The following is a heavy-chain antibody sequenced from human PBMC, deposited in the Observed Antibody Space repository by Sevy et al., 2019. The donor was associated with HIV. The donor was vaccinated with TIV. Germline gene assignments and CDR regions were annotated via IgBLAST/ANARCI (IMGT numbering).Heavy chain of an antibody. CDR2: IDQDGSQK. V-gene: IGHV3-7*01. Sequence: GGSLRLSCAAYGFTFTDYFMGWVRQAPGKGLEWVANIDQDGSQKNYVDSVKGRFTISRDNAKNSVYLQMNRLRVDDTAVYYCARELWPGDYWGQGTLVTVSS. CDR1: GFTFTDYF. D-gene: IGHD2-21*01. J-gene: IGHJ4*02. CDR3: ARELWPGDY.